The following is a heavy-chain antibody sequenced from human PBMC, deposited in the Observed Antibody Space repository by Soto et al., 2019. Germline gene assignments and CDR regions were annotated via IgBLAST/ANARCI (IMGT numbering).Heavy chain of an antibody. D-gene: IGHD2-21*02. J-gene: IGHJ3*02. CDR1: GFTFDDYA. Sequence: EVQLVESGGGLVQPGRSLRLSCAASGFTFDDYAMHWVRQAPGKGLEWVSGISWNSGSIGYADSVKGRFTISRDNAKNSLYLQMNSLRAEDTALYYCAKDVGGGNLRRDAFDIWGQGTMVTVSS. CDR2: ISWNSGSI. V-gene: IGHV3-9*01. CDR3: AKDVGGGNLRRDAFDI.